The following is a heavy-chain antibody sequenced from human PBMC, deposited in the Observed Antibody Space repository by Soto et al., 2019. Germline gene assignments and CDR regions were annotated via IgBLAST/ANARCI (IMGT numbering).Heavy chain of an antibody. D-gene: IGHD6-13*01. V-gene: IGHV4-39*01. CDR1: GGSISSSSYY. Sequence: QLQLQESGPGLVKPSETLSLTCTVSGGSISSSSYYWGWIRQPPGKGLEWIGSIYYSGNTYYNPSLKSRVTISVDTSKNQFSLKLSSVTAADTAVYYCARRGSSSWYGYWGQGTLVTVSS. CDR3: ARRGSSSWYGY. J-gene: IGHJ4*02. CDR2: IYYSGNT.